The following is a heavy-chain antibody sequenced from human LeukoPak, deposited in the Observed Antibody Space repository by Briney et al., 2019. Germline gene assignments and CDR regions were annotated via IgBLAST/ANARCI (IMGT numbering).Heavy chain of an antibody. CDR2: INPSGGST. D-gene: IGHD2-2*01. CDR1: GCTFTSYY. V-gene: IGHV1-46*01. CDR3: ARESARRGVVPAANDY. Sequence: GASVKVSCKASGCTFTSYYMHWVRQAPGQGLEWMGIINPSGGSTSYAQKFQGRVTMTRDMSTSTVYMELSSLRSEDTAVYYCARESARRGVVPAANDYWGQGTLVTVSS. J-gene: IGHJ4*02.